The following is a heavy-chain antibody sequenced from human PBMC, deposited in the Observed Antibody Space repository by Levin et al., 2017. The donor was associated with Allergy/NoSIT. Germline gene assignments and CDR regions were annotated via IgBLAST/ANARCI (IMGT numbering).Heavy chain of an antibody. CDR2: INPSGGST. Sequence: ASVKVSCKASGYTFTSYYMHWVRQAPGQGLEWMGIINPSGGSTSYAQKFQGRVTMTRDTSTSTVYMELSSLRSEDTAVYYCARDRIVVVTASYYYYYGMDVWGQGTTVTVSS. CDR1: GYTFTSYY. V-gene: IGHV1-46*01. J-gene: IGHJ6*02. CDR3: ARDRIVVVTASYYYYYGMDV. D-gene: IGHD2-21*02.